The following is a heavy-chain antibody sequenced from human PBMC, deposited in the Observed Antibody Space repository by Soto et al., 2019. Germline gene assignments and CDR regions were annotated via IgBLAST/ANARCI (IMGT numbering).Heavy chain of an antibody. CDR1: GFTFSSYA. Sequence: GGSLRLSCAASGFTFSSYAMSWVRQAPGKGLEWVSAISGSGGSTYYADSVKGRFTISRDNSKNTLYLQMNSLRAEDTAVYYCAKDATYYYDSSGYYYFDYCGQGTLVTVSS. CDR2: ISGSGGST. J-gene: IGHJ4*02. V-gene: IGHV3-23*01. CDR3: AKDATYYYDSSGYYYFDY. D-gene: IGHD3-22*01.